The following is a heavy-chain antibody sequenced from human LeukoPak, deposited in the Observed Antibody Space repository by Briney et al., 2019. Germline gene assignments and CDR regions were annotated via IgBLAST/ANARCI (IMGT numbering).Heavy chain of an antibody. CDR1: GFTFSTSP. Sequence: PGGSLRLSCAASGFTFSTSPMGWVRQAPGKGLKWVSSIHAGGSDPFYADSVQGRFTISRDNSKNTLSLQLNSLRAEDTAVYFCAKGGHHYNPFFYWGQGTLVTVSS. CDR3: AKGGHHYNPFFY. D-gene: IGHD3-22*01. J-gene: IGHJ4*02. CDR2: IHAGGSDP. V-gene: IGHV3-23*01.